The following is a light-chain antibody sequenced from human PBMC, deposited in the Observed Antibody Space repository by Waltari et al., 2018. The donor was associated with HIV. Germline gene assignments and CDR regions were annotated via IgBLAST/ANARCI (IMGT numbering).Light chain of an antibody. CDR1: SSDLVDYNY. CDR3: CSYTSGSTHV. Sequence: QSALTQPASLSGSPGQAITISSSGFSSDLVDYNYVSWYKQYQGKGPKLIIYDVKYRPSGFSNRFSGSKSDSAAFLNISGLQTEDEAVYHCCSYTSGSTHVFGTGTEVTVL. CDR2: DVK. V-gene: IGLV2-14*03. J-gene: IGLJ1*01.